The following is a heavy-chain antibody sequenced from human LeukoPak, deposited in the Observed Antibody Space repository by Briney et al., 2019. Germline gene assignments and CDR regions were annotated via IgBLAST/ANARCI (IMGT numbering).Heavy chain of an antibody. CDR1: GDSVSSNSS. V-gene: IGHV6-1*01. D-gene: IGHD1-14*01. J-gene: IGHJ4*02. CDR3: ARRSPRPIGIS. CDR2: TYFRSKWYN. Sequence: SQTLSLTCVISGDSVSSNSSWNWIRQSPSRGLEWLGRTYFRSKWYNDYVVSVKSRININPDTSKNQFSLKLSSVTAADTAVYYCARRSPRPIGISWGQGTLVTVSS.